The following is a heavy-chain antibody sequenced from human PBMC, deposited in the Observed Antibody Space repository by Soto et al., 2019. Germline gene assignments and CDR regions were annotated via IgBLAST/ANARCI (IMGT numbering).Heavy chain of an antibody. Sequence: GSGPTLVNPTQTLTLTCTFSGFSLSTSGVGVGWIRQPPGKALEWLALIYLDDDKRYSPSLKSRLTITKDTSKNQVVLTMTNMDPVDTATYYCAHSVVAATPRQSNWFDPWGQGTLVTVSS. CDR3: AHSVVAATPRQSNWFDP. CDR1: GFSLSTSGVG. V-gene: IGHV2-5*02. J-gene: IGHJ5*02. D-gene: IGHD2-15*01. CDR2: IYLDDDK.